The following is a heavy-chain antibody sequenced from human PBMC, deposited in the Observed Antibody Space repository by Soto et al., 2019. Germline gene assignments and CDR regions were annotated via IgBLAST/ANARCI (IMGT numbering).Heavy chain of an antibody. CDR3: TREAQQLANDGMDV. V-gene: IGHV3-33*01. Sequence: QVQLVESGGNVVQPGRSLRLSCAASGFSFSSHGMHWVRQAPGKGLEWVAHLWAGGNFAYYAYSVKGRFTISSDKSKNTRCLQMDRLGAEDTAVYYCTREAQQLANDGMDVWGQGTRVTVSS. CDR1: GFSFSSHG. CDR2: LWAGGNFA. J-gene: IGHJ6*01. D-gene: IGHD6-13*01.